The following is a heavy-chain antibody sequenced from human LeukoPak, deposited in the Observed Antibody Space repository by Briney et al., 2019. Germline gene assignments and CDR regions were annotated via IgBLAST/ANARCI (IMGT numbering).Heavy chain of an antibody. J-gene: IGHJ4*02. Sequence: PGGSLRLSCAASGFTFSSYWMHWVRQAPGKGLVWVSRINSDGSDTNYADSVKGRFTISRDNAKNTLYLPMNSLRAEDTAVYYCARGSYSLGGFDYWGQGTLVTVSS. V-gene: IGHV3-74*01. CDR3: ARGSYSLGGFDY. CDR1: GFTFSSYW. CDR2: INSDGSDT. D-gene: IGHD6-13*01.